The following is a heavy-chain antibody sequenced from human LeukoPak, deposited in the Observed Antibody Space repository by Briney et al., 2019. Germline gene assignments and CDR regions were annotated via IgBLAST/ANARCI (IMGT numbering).Heavy chain of an antibody. Sequence: SVKVSCKASGGTFSSYAISWVRQAPGQGLEWMGGIIPIFGTANYAQKFRGRVTITADESTSTAYMELSSLRSEDTAVYYCARGCSSTSCYIHWGQGTLVTVSS. J-gene: IGHJ4*02. CDR3: ARGCSSTSCYIH. CDR2: IIPIFGTA. D-gene: IGHD2-2*01. CDR1: GGTFSSYA. V-gene: IGHV1-69*01.